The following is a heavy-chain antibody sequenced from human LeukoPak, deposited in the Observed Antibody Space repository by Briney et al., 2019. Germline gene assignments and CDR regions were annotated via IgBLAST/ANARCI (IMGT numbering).Heavy chain of an antibody. J-gene: IGHJ6*03. Sequence: SETLSLTCTVSGGSVSSYYWSWIRQPAGKGLEWIGRIYTSGSTNYNPSLKSRVTMSVDTSKNQFSLKLSSVTAADTAVYYCARGGLDQLLSHGKYYYYMDVWGKGTTVTVSS. CDR3: ARGGLDQLLSHGKYYYYMDV. D-gene: IGHD2-2*01. CDR2: IYTSGST. CDR1: GGSVSSYY. V-gene: IGHV4-4*07.